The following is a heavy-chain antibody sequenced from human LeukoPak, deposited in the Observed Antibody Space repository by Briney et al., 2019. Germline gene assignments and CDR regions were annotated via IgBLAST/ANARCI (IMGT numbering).Heavy chain of an antibody. CDR1: GDSISTNY. D-gene: IGHD6-19*01. V-gene: IGHV4-59*12. J-gene: IGHJ4*02. Sequence: SETLSLTCTVSGDSISTNYWNWIRQPPGKGLEWIGFIYDSGSTTYNPSLKSRVTISEDTSKNQFSLKLSSVTAADTAVDYCARRGSSGWVYWGQGTLVTVSS. CDR3: ARRGSSGWVY. CDR2: IYDSGST.